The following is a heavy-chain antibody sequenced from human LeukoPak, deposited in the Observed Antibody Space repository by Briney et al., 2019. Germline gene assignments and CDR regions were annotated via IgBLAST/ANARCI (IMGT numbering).Heavy chain of an antibody. V-gene: IGHV3-11*01. CDR2: ISSRGKTT. Sequence: GGSLRLSCAASGFTFSDYYMSWIRQAPGKGLEWLSYISSRGKTTHFADSVKGRFSVSRDNTNDTLYVQMNSLRAEDTAVYYCAKSYDTSGRRAFDIWGQGTMVTISS. CDR3: AKSYDTSGRRAFDI. J-gene: IGHJ3*02. CDR1: GFTFSDYY. D-gene: IGHD3-22*01.